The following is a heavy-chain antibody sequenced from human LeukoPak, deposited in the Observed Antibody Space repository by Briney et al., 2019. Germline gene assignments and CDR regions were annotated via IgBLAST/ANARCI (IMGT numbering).Heavy chain of an antibody. Sequence: SETLSLTCAVYGGSFSGDYWSWIRQPPGKGLEWIGEINHSGSTNYNQSLKSRVTISVDTSKNQFSLKLSSVTAADTAVYYCARDPLYCSGGSCYPGDYYYYYGMDVWGKGTTVTVSS. V-gene: IGHV4-34*01. D-gene: IGHD2-15*01. CDR1: GGSFSGDY. CDR2: INHSGST. J-gene: IGHJ6*04. CDR3: ARDPLYCSGGSCYPGDYYYYYGMDV.